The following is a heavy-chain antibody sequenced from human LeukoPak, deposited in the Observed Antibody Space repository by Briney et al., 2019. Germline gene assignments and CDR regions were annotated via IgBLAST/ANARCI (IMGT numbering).Heavy chain of an antibody. J-gene: IGHJ4*02. CDR2: IIPIFGTA. CDR3: ASKHDSSGYTLGG. V-gene: IGHV1-69*13. CDR1: GCTFSSYA. Sequence: SVKVSCKASGCTFSSYAISWVRQAPGQGLEWMGGIIPIFGTANYAQKFQGRVTITADESTSTAYMELSSLRSEDTAVYYCASKHDSSGYTLGGWGQGTLVTVSS. D-gene: IGHD3-22*01.